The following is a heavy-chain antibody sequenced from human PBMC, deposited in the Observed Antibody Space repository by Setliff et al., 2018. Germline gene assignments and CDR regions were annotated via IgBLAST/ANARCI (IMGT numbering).Heavy chain of an antibody. D-gene: IGHD5-12*01. CDR2: INHGGTT. J-gene: IGHJ4*02. CDR3: ARNWRDSGYDY. CDR1: GGSVSNYY. V-gene: IGHV4-34*01. Sequence: SETLSLTCSVYGGSVSNYYWSWVRQTPEKGLEWIVEINHGGTTNYSPSLKNRVTISVDTSKNQFSLKLSSVTAADTAVYYCARNWRDSGYDYWGQGTLVTVSS.